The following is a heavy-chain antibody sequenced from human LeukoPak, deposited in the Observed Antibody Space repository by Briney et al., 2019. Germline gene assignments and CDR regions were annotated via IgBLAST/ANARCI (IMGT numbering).Heavy chain of an antibody. J-gene: IGHJ4*02. CDR3: ARARIVGAEYYFDY. CDR2: TYYSGST. CDR1: GGSISSYY. D-gene: IGHD1-26*01. V-gene: IGHV4-59*01. Sequence: SETLSLTCTVSGGSISSYYWSWIRQPPGKGLEWIGYTYYSGSTNYNPSLKSRVTISVDTSKNQFSLKLSSVTAADTAVYYCARARIVGAEYYFDYWGQGTLVTVSS.